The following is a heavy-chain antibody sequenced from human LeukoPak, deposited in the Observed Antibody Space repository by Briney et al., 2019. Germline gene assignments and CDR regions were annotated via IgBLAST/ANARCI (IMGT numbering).Heavy chain of an antibody. D-gene: IGHD3-22*01. CDR3: ASRRSYGSSSLNWFDP. J-gene: IGHJ5*02. CDR2: ISYDGSNK. Sequence: PGGSLRLSCAASGFTFSSYAMHWVRQAPGKGLEWVTIISYDGSNKYYADSVKGRFTISRDNSKNTLYLQMNSLRAEDTAVYYCASRRSYGSSSLNWFDPWGQGTLVTVSS. V-gene: IGHV3-30*03. CDR1: GFTFSSYA.